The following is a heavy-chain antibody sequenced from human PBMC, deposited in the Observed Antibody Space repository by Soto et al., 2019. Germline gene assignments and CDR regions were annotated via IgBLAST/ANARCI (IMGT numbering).Heavy chain of an antibody. V-gene: IGHV6-1*01. Sequence: SQTLSLTCAISGDSVSSNSAAWNWIRQSPSRGLEWLGRTYYRSKWYNDYAVSVKSRITINPDTPKNQFSLQLNSVTPEDTAVYYCARDTDIAAVGLYYGMDVWGQGTTVTVSS. CDR1: GDSVSSNSAA. D-gene: IGHD6-13*01. CDR2: TYYRSKWYN. J-gene: IGHJ6*02. CDR3: ARDTDIAAVGLYYGMDV.